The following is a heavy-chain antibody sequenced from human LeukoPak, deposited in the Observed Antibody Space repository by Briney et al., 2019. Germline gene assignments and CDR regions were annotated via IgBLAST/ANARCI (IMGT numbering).Heavy chain of an antibody. J-gene: IGHJ5*02. CDR3: ARGDLNCSSTSCYRWFDP. Sequence: SQTLSLTCAAYGGSFSGYYWSWIRQPPGKGLEWIGEINHSGSTNYNPSLKSRVTISVDTSKNQFSLKLSSVTAADTAVYYCARGDLNCSSTSCYRWFDPWGQGTLVTVSS. CDR1: GGSFSGYY. CDR2: INHSGST. V-gene: IGHV4-34*01. D-gene: IGHD2-2*01.